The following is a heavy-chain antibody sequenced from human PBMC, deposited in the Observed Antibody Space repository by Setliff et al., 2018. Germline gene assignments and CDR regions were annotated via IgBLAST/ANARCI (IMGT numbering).Heavy chain of an antibody. V-gene: IGHV3-23*01. CDR3: TKKMGTAVSDGVFFDY. CDR1: GFTFSAYA. Sequence: PGGSLRLSCAASGFTFSAYAMTWVRQAPGKGLEWVSTVNILGDYTVYTVKGRFTITRDSSKNMLYLQMDSLRAEDTAFYYCTKKMGTAVSDGVFFDYWGRGTLVTVSS. D-gene: IGHD2-2*01. J-gene: IGHJ4*02. CDR2: VNILGDYT.